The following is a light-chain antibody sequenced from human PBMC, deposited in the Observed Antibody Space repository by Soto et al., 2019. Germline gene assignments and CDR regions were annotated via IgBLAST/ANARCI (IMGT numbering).Light chain of an antibody. CDR2: DAS. Sequence: DIQMTQSPSSLSASVGDRVTITCRASQTISTYLNWYQQKPGKAPNLLIYDASSLESGVPSRFSGSGSGTEFILTISSLQPDDFATYYCQLYNTYSGTFGQGTKVDIK. V-gene: IGKV1-5*01. CDR3: QLYNTYSGT. CDR1: QTISTY. J-gene: IGKJ1*01.